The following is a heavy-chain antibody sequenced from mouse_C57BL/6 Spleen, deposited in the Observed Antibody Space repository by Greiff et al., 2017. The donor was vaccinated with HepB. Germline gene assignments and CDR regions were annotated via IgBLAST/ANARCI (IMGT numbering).Heavy chain of an antibody. D-gene: IGHD2-5*01. CDR1: GYAFSSSW. Sequence: VQLQQSGPELVKPGASVKISYKASGYAFSSSWMNWVKQRPGKGLEWIGRIYPGDGDTNYNGKFKGKATLTADKSSSTAYMQLSSLTSEDSAVDFCARPPYYSNWYVDGWGTWTTVTVSS. V-gene: IGHV1-82*01. CDR3: ARPPYYSNWYVDG. CDR2: IYPGDGDT. J-gene: IGHJ1*03.